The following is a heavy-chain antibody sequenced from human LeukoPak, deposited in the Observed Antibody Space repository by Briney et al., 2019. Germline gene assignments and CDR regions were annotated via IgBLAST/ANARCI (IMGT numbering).Heavy chain of an antibody. CDR1: GGSISSGGYS. CDR2: IYHSGST. CDR3: ARNGDDDR. V-gene: IGHV4-30-2*01. D-gene: IGHD4-17*01. Sequence: SETLSLTCAVSGGSISSGGYSWSWIRQPPGKGLEWIGYIYHSGSTYYNPSLKSRVTISVDRSKNQFSLKLSSVTAADTAVYYCARNGDDDRWGQGTLVTVSS. J-gene: IGHJ5*02.